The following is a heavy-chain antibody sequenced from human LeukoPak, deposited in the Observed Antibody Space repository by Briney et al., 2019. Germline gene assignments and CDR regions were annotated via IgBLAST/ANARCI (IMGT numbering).Heavy chain of an antibody. Sequence: GASVKVSCKASGYTFTSYGISWVRQAPGQGLEWMGGIIPIFGTANYAQKFQGRVTITADESTSTAYMELSSLRSEDTAVYYCARDLDSSGWYNAFDIWGQGTMVTVSS. CDR2: IIPIFGTA. J-gene: IGHJ3*02. CDR3: ARDLDSSGWYNAFDI. D-gene: IGHD6-19*01. V-gene: IGHV1-69*13. CDR1: GYTFTSYG.